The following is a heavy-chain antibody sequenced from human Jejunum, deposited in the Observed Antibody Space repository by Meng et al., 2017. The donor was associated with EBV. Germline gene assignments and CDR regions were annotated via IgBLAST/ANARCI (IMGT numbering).Heavy chain of an antibody. CDR2: INWDGRRT. CDR1: GFTLEDYG. D-gene: IGHD2-2*03. V-gene: IGHV3-20*01. J-gene: IGHJ4*02. CDR3: ARDKRGAGYCHDY. Sequence: VQVAVSGGGVVRPGGSLGLSCCASGFTLEDYGMTWVRQVPGKGLEWVATINWDGRRTGYADSVKGRFTISRDNAKNSLYLQMNSLRAEDTALYHCARDKRGAGYCHDYWGQGTLVTVSS.